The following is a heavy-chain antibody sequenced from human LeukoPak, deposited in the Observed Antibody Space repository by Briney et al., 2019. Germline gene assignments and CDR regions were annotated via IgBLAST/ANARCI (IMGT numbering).Heavy chain of an antibody. CDR2: INHSGST. CDR1: GGSFSGYY. CDR3: ARDRPVGY. J-gene: IGHJ4*02. V-gene: IGHV4-34*01. Sequence: PSETLSLTCAVYGGSFSGYYWSWIRQPPGKGLEWIGEINHSGSTNYNPSLKSRVTISVDTSKNQFSLKLSSVTAADTAVYYCARDRPVGYWGQGTLVTVSS.